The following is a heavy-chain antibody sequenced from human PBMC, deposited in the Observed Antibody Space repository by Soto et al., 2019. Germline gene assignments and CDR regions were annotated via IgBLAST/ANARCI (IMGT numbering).Heavy chain of an antibody. CDR2: ISAYNGNT. V-gene: IGHV1-18*01. CDR3: ACDLAVALIDY. Sequence: QVQLVQSGAEVKKPGASVKVSCKASGYTFTSYGISWVRQAPGQGLEWMGWISAYNGNTKYAQKLQGRVTMTTDTSTSTAYIELRSLRSEDTAVYYCACDLAVALIDYWGHGTLVTVSS. CDR1: GYTFTSYG. J-gene: IGHJ4*01.